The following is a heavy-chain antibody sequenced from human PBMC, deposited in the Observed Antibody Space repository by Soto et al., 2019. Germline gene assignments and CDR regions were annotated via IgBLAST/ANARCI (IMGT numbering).Heavy chain of an antibody. Sequence: QVQLVESGGGVVQPGRSLRLSCAASGFTFSSFGLHWGRQAPGKGLGGVAVISNDGSNKNYSDSVKGRFTISRDNSKNSLYLQMNSLRDEDTAVYYCAKIGNSSSERDYWGQGTLVTVSS. CDR2: ISNDGSNK. V-gene: IGHV3-30*18. CDR3: AKIGNSSSERDY. J-gene: IGHJ4*02. CDR1: GFTFSSFG. D-gene: IGHD6-13*01.